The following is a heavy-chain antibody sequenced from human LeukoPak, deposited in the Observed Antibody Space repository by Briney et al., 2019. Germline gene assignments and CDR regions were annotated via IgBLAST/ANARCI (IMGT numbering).Heavy chain of an antibody. Sequence: PSETLSLTCTVSGGSISSSSYYWGWIRQPPGKGLEWIGSIYYSGSTYYNPSLKSRVTISVDTSKNQFSLKLSSVTAADTAVYYCARGRIVGARNLDYWGQGTLVTVSS. CDR1: GGSISSSSYY. CDR3: ARGRIVGARNLDY. J-gene: IGHJ4*02. CDR2: IYYSGST. D-gene: IGHD1-26*01. V-gene: IGHV4-39*01.